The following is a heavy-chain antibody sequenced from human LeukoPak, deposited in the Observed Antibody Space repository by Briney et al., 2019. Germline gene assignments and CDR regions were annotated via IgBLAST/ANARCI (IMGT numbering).Heavy chain of an antibody. CDR1: GFTFSSYG. CDR2: IWYDGSNK. CDR3: ATDISLAGPGY. Sequence: PGGSLRLSCAASGFTFSSYGMHWVRQAPGKGLEWVAVIWYDGSNKYYADSVRGRSTISRDDSKNTPYLQMNSLRAEDTAVYYCATDISLAGPGYWGQGTLVTVSS. D-gene: IGHD6-19*01. V-gene: IGHV3-33*01. J-gene: IGHJ4*02.